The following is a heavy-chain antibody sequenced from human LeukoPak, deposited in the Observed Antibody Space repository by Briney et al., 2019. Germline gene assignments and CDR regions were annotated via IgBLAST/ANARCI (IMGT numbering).Heavy chain of an antibody. D-gene: IGHD6-13*01. CDR3: ARVLNPSPPHPTHSSSWYDFDY. CDR1: GYTFTSYA. V-gene: IGHV7-4-1*02. Sequence: ASVKVSCKASGYTFTSYAMNWVRQAPGQGLEWMGWINTNTGNPTYAQGFTGRVVFSLDTSVSTAYLQISSLKAEDTAVYYCARVLNPSPPHPTHSSSWYDFDYWGQGTLVTVSS. CDR2: INTNTGNP. J-gene: IGHJ4*02.